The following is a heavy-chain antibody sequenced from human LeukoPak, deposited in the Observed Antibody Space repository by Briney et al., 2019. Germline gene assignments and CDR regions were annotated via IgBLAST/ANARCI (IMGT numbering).Heavy chain of an antibody. CDR2: ISSSSII. CDR1: GFTFSTYS. J-gene: IGHJ4*02. V-gene: IGHV3-48*04. Sequence: GGSLRLSCATSGFTFSTYSMNWVRQAPGKGLEWISYISSSSIIYYADSVKGRFTISRDNAKNSLYLQMNSLRAEDTAVYYCARWLELMRNFDWWGQGTLVTVSS. CDR3: ARWLELMRNFDW. D-gene: IGHD5-24*01.